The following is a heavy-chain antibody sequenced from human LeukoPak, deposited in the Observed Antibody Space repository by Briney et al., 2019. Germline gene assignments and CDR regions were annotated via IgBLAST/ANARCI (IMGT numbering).Heavy chain of an antibody. CDR2: ISISSSYI. J-gene: IGHJ6*02. Sequence: GGSLRLSCAASGFTVSSYSMNWVRQAPGKGLEWVSSISISSSYIYYADSVKGRFTISRGNAKNSLYLQMNSLRAEDTAVYYCARDQYSSSSELFYYYYGMDVWGQGTTVTVSS. V-gene: IGHV3-21*01. CDR1: GFTVSSYS. CDR3: ARDQYSSSSELFYYYYGMDV. D-gene: IGHD6-6*01.